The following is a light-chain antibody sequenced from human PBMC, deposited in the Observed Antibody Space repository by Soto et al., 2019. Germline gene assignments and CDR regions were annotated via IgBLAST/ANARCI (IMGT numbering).Light chain of an antibody. Sequence: ILMTQSPATVSVSPGGSATLSCRASQNIYYNVAWYQQRPGQAPRLLIYRASTRATGVPARFSGSGSGTEFTLTISSLQPEDFTVYSCLQYHNLWAFGQGTKVDIK. J-gene: IGKJ1*01. CDR2: RAS. V-gene: IGKV3-15*01. CDR3: LQYHNLWA. CDR1: QNIYYN.